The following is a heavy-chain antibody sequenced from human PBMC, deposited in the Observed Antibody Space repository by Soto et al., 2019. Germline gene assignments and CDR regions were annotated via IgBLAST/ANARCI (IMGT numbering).Heavy chain of an antibody. CDR1: GFTFSTYW. Sequence: GGSLRLSCEASGFTFSTYWMSWVRQAPGKGLEWVATIKQDGSEKHYVDSVRGRFTISRDNADSSLFLQMSSLRAEDTAVYYCVIGCGRGSCPYYLDVWSKATTVTVSS. J-gene: IGHJ6*03. CDR3: VIGCGRGSCPYYLDV. CDR2: IKQDGSEK. D-gene: IGHD2-15*01. V-gene: IGHV3-7*01.